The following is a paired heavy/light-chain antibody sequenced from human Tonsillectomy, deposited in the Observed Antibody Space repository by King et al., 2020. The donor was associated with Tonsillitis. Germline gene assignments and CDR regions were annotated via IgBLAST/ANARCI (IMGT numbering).Light chain of an antibody. CDR1: SSDFGGYNY. J-gene: IGLJ1*01. Sequence: QSALAQPRSVSGSPGQSVTISCTGTSSDFGGYNYISWYQHHPGQAPKVMIYDVTKRPSGVPDRFSGSKSGNTASLAISGLQAEDEADYYCCSYAGSYTYVFGTGTKVTVL. CDR2: DVT. V-gene: IGLV2-11*01. CDR3: CSYAGSYTYV.
Heavy chain of an antibody. V-gene: IGHV1-2*02. D-gene: IGHD7-27*01. CDR2: INPNSGGT. CDR3: STLTGEIDAFDI. CDR1: GYTFTGYY. Sequence: QVQLVQSGAEVKKPGASVKVSCKPSGYTFTGYYVHWVRQAPGQGLELMGWINPNSGGTKYAQKFQGRVTMTRDTSINTVYMELSRLRSDDTAVYFCSTLTGEIDAFDIWGQGTLVTVSS. J-gene: IGHJ3*02.